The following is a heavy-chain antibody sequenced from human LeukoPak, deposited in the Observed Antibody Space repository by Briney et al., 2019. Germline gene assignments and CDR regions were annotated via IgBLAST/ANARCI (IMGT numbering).Heavy chain of an antibody. D-gene: IGHD3-3*01. CDR2: IYTSGST. CDR1: GGSISSYY. V-gene: IGHV4-4*07. Sequence: SETLSLTCTVSGGSISSYYWSWIRQPAGKGLEWIGRIYTSGSTNYNPSLKSRVTMSVDTSKNQFSLKLSSVTAADTAVYYCARLRVTIFGVVIYYYGMDVWGQGTTVTVSS. J-gene: IGHJ6*02. CDR3: ARLRVTIFGVVIYYYGMDV.